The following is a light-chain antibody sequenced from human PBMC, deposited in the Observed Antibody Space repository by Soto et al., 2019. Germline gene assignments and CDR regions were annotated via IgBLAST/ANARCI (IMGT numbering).Light chain of an antibody. Sequence: QSVLTQPPSVSAAPGQTVTISCSGTNSNIGSNFVSWYQKLPGTAPKLLIYDDNKRPSGIPDRFSGSKSGTSATLGITGLQTGDEADYYCGAWDSSLSAGVFGGGTKLTVL. CDR3: GAWDSSLSAGV. CDR1: NSNIGSNF. J-gene: IGLJ2*01. V-gene: IGLV1-51*01. CDR2: DDN.